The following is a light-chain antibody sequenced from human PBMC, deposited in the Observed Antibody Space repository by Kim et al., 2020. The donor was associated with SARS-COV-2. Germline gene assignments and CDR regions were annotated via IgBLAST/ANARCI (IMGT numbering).Light chain of an antibody. CDR2: GAS. CDR3: QQYGSSPRT. Sequence: SPGERATLSCRASQSVSSSYLAWYQQKPGQAPRLLNYGASSRATGIPDRCSGSGSETDFTLTISRLEPEDFVVYYCQQYGSSPRTFGQGTKVDIK. CDR1: QSVSSSY. V-gene: IGKV3-20*01. J-gene: IGKJ1*01.